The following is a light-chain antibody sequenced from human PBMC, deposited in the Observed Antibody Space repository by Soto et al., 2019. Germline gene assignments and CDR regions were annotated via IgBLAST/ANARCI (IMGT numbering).Light chain of an antibody. Sequence: EIVLTQSPGTLYLSPGERATLSCRASQSVSSNYLAWYQQKRRQAPRLLIYAASARATGIPDRFSGSGSGADFTLTISRREPEDFAVYFCQLYGSSPPRYTFAQGTKLEIK. CDR2: AAS. CDR1: QSVSSNY. CDR3: QLYGSSPPRYT. V-gene: IGKV3-20*01. J-gene: IGKJ2*01.